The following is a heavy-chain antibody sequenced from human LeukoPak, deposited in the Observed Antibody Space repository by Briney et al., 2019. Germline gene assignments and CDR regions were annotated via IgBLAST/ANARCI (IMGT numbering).Heavy chain of an antibody. D-gene: IGHD3-3*01. CDR1: GFTFSDYY. V-gene: IGHV3-15*04. J-gene: IGHJ4*02. Sequence: GGSLRLSCAASGFTFSDYYMSWIRQAPGKGLEWVARIESYSDGGTTDYAAPVKGRFTISRDDAKNTLFLQMNSLKTEDSALYYCSTDFYYFWGGPQWGQGSLVTVSS. CDR3: STDFYYFWGGPQ. CDR2: IESYSDGGTT.